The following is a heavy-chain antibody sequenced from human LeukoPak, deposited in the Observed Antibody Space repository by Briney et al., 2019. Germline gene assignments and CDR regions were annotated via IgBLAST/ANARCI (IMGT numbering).Heavy chain of an antibody. CDR3: AKDRLLRVFDY. CDR2: ISGSGGST. D-gene: IGHD1-26*01. Sequence: GGSLRLSCAASEFTFSSYAMSWVRQAPGKGLEWVSTISGSGGSTYYADSVKGRFTISRDNSKNTLYLQMNSLRAEDTAVYYCAKDRLLRVFDYWGQGTLVTVSS. CDR1: EFTFSSYA. V-gene: IGHV3-23*01. J-gene: IGHJ4*02.